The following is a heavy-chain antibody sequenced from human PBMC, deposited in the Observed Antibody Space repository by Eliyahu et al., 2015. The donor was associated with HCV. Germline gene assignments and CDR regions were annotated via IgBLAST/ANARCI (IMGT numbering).Heavy chain of an antibody. Sequence: QVXLQXSGPGLXKPSGTLSLXCAVSGGXXSSSNWWSWVRQPPGXGLEWIGEIYHSGSTNYNPSLKSRVTISVDKSKNHFSLKLSSVTAADTAVYYCARATLTTVTSGLDYWGQGTLVTVSS. CDR3: ARATLTTVTSGLDY. V-gene: IGHV4-4*02. CDR2: IYHSGST. CDR1: GGXXSSSNW. J-gene: IGHJ4*02. D-gene: IGHD4-11*01.